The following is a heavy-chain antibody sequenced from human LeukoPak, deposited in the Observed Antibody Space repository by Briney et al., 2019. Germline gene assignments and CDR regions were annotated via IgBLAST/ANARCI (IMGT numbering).Heavy chain of an antibody. Sequence: PSETLSLTCAVYGGSFSGYYWSWIRQPPGKGLEWIGEINHGGSTNYNPSLKSRVTISVDTSKNQFSLKLSSVTAADTAVYCCARGGYYSSSWYYWGQGTLVTVSS. J-gene: IGHJ4*02. D-gene: IGHD6-13*01. CDR3: ARGGYYSSSWYY. CDR1: GGSFSGYY. CDR2: INHGGST. V-gene: IGHV4-34*01.